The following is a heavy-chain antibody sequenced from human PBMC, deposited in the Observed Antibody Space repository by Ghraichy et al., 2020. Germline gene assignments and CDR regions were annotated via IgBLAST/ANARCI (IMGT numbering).Heavy chain of an antibody. CDR1: GYKFTMFG. J-gene: IGHJ4*02. V-gene: IGHV1-18*01. CDR3: ARETYNADYRYFFDY. CDR2: ISPYNGNT. Sequence: ASVKVSCKTSGYKFTMFGVSWVRQAPGRGLEWMGWISPYNGNTEYEEKFQGRLTVTTDTSTSTAYMELSSLRSDDTAVYFCARETYNADYRYFFDYWGQGTLVTVSS. D-gene: IGHD5-18*01.